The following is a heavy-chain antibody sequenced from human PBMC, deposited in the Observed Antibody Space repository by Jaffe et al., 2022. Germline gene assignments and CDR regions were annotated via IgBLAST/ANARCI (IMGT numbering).Heavy chain of an antibody. Sequence: QVQLQESGPGLVKPSETLSLTCVVSGYSVSSAHYWAWIRQPPGKGLEYIGIISHSGNPFYTPSFKSRVTMSLDTSKNQFSLDLKSVAAPDTAVYYCARMISDYDYFDYWGQGSLVTVSS. CDR3: ARMISDYDYFDY. CDR2: ISHSGNP. V-gene: IGHV4-38-2*01. CDR1: GYSVSSAHY. D-gene: IGHD5-12*01. J-gene: IGHJ4*02.